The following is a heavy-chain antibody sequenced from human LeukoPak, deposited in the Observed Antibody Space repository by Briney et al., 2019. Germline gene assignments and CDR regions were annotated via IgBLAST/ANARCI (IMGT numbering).Heavy chain of an antibody. D-gene: IGHD3-10*01. CDR1: GGSISSYY. J-gene: IGHJ6*03. CDR2: IYYSGST. V-gene: IGHV4-59*01. CDR3: ARNRITMVRGARQDYYYYMDV. Sequence: SETLSLTCTVSGGSISSYYWSWIRQPPGKGLEWIGYIYYSGSTNYNPSLKSRVTISVDTSKNQFSLKLRSVTAADTAVYYCARNRITMVRGARQDYYYYMDVWGKGTTVTISS.